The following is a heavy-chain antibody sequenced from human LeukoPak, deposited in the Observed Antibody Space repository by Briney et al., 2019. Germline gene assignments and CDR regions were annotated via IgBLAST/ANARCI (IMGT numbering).Heavy chain of an antibody. V-gene: IGHV4-30-4*07. J-gene: IGHJ3*02. CDR1: GDSISSGSYY. CDR2: IYYSGST. D-gene: IGHD1-26*01. Sequence: SETLSLTCTVSGDSISSGSYYWSWIRQPPGKGLEWIGYIYYSGSTYYNPSLKSRVTISVDTSKNQFSLKLSSVTAADTAVYYCARVAGAKGDAFDIWGQGTMVTVSS. CDR3: ARVAGAKGDAFDI.